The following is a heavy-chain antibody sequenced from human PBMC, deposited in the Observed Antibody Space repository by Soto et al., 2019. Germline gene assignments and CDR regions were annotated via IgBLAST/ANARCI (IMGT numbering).Heavy chain of an antibody. D-gene: IGHD3-10*01. Sequence: EVQLLESGGGLVQPGGSLRLSCAASGFTFSSYAMSWVRQAPGKGLEWVSAISGSGGSTYYADSVKGRFTISRDNSKNTLYLQMNSLRAEDTAVYYCANARDYYGSGTQFDYWGQGTLVTVSS. J-gene: IGHJ4*02. CDR1: GFTFSSYA. V-gene: IGHV3-23*01. CDR2: ISGSGGST. CDR3: ANARDYYGSGTQFDY.